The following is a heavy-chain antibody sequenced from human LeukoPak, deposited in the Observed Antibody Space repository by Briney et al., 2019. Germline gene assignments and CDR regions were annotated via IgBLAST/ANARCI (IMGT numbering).Heavy chain of an antibody. V-gene: IGHV3-30-3*01. CDR3: ARDHSYCSSTSCYFHDAFDI. Sequence: PGGSLRLSCAASGFTFSSYAMHWVRQAPGKGLEWVAVISYDGSNKYYADSVKGRFTISRDNSKNTLYLQMNSLRAEDTAMYYCARDHSYCSSTSCYFHDAFDIWGQGTMVTVSS. CDR1: GFTFSSYA. J-gene: IGHJ3*02. D-gene: IGHD2-2*01. CDR2: ISYDGSNK.